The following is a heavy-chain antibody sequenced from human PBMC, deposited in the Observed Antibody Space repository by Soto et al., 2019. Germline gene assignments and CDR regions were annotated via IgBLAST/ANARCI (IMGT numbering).Heavy chain of an antibody. D-gene: IGHD2-2*01. CDR2: IIPIFGTA. Sequence: AASVKVSCKASGGTFSSYAINWVRQAPGQGLEWMGGIIPIFGTANYAQKFQGRVTITADESTSTAYMELSSLRSEDTAVYYCARFLTVPAAMRDYYYGMDVWGQGTTVTVSS. V-gene: IGHV1-69*13. J-gene: IGHJ6*02. CDR3: ARFLTVPAAMRDYYYGMDV. CDR1: GGTFSSYA.